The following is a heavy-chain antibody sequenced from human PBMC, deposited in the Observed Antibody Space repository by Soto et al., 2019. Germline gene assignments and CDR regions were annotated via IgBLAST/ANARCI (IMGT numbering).Heavy chain of an antibody. CDR2: IDPSDSYT. Sequence: GEALKISCKGSGYSFTNYLISWVRQMPGKGLEWMGRIDPSDSYTNYSPSFQGHVTISADKSISTAYLQWSSLKASDTAMYYCARKYSSSWSQDAFDIWGQGTMVT. J-gene: IGHJ3*02. V-gene: IGHV5-10-1*01. CDR1: GYSFTNYL. CDR3: ARKYSSSWSQDAFDI. D-gene: IGHD6-13*01.